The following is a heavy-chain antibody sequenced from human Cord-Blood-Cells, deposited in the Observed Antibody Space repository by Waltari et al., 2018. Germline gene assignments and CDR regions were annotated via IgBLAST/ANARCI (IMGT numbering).Heavy chain of an antibody. D-gene: IGHD6-6*01. CDR2: IYDSGST. Sequence: QVQLQESGPGLVKPSQTLSLTCTVSGGSISSGGYYWSWIRQHPGKGLEWIGYIYDSGSTYYNPSLKSRVTISVDTSKNQFSLKLSSVTAADTAVYYCARDTGWENSSSGAFDIWGQGTMVTVSS. V-gene: IGHV4-31*03. CDR1: GGSISSGGYY. CDR3: ARDTGWENSSSGAFDI. J-gene: IGHJ3*02.